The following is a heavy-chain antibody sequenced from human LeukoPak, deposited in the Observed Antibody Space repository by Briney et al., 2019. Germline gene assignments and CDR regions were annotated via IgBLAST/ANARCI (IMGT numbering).Heavy chain of an antibody. CDR1: GYTFTGYY. J-gene: IGHJ3*02. CDR3: ARGGWAPLDILTGTTSPGDAFDI. V-gene: IGHV1-2*02. Sequence: WASVKVSCKASGYTFTGYYMHWVRQAPGQGLEWMGWINPNSGGTNYAQKFQGRVTMTRDTSISTAYMELSRLRSDDTAVYHCARGGWAPLDILTGTTSPGDAFDIWGQGTMVTVSS. D-gene: IGHD3-9*01. CDR2: INPNSGGT.